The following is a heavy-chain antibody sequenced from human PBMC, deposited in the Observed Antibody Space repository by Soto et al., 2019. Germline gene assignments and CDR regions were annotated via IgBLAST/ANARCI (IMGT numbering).Heavy chain of an antibody. D-gene: IGHD5-18*01. V-gene: IGHV4-59*01. Sequence: PSETLSLTCTVSGGSISSYYWSWIRQPPGKGLEWIGYIYYSGSTNYNPSLKSRVTISVDTSKNQFSLKLSSVTAADTAVYYCAGTAMVPYYFDYWGQGTLVTVSS. CDR3: AGTAMVPYYFDY. CDR1: GGSISSYY. J-gene: IGHJ4*02. CDR2: IYYSGST.